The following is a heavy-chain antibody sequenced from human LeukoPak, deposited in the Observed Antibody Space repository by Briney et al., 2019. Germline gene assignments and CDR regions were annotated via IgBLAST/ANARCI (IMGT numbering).Heavy chain of an antibody. CDR2: IYYSGST. V-gene: IGHV4-59*01. Sequence: SETLSLTCTVSGXSINSFYWNWIRQPPGKGLEWMGYIYYSGSTNYNPSLKSRVTISIDTSKNQFSVMLSSVTAADTAVYYCARLDCSGTSCYSFHYWGQGTLVTVSS. CDR3: ARLDCSGTSCYSFHY. CDR1: GXSINSFY. J-gene: IGHJ4*02. D-gene: IGHD2-15*01.